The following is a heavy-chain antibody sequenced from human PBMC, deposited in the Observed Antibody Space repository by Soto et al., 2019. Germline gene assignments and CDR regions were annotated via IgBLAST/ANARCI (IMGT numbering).Heavy chain of an antibody. CDR3: ARVGYARTFDY. CDR1: GYTFTSYG. D-gene: IGHD2-8*01. V-gene: IGHV1-18*04. J-gene: IGHJ4*02. Sequence: ASVKVSCKASGYTFTSYGFNWVRQAPGQGLEWMGWISAYNANTNYAQKLQGRVTMTTDTSTSTAYMELRSLRSEDTAVYYCARVGYARTFDYWGQGTLVTVSS. CDR2: ISAYNANT.